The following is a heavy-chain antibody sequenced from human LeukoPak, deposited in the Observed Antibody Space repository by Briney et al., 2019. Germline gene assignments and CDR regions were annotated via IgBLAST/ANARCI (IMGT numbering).Heavy chain of an antibody. CDR2: ISGSGGST. CDR3: ATEREGYYYDSSGYYIDY. D-gene: IGHD3-22*01. Sequence: PGGSLRPSCAASGFTFSSYAMSWVRQAPGKGLEWVSAISGSGGSTYYADSVKGRFTISRDNSKNTLYLQMNSLRAEDTAVYYCATEREGYYYDSSGYYIDYWGQGTLVTVSS. CDR1: GFTFSSYA. V-gene: IGHV3-23*01. J-gene: IGHJ4*02.